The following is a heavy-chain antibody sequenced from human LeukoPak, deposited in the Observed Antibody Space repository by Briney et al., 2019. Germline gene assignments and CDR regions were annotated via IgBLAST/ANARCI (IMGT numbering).Heavy chain of an antibody. J-gene: IGHJ4*02. CDR1: GGSFSDYY. V-gene: IGHV4-34*12. D-gene: IGHD6-19*01. CDR3: ARLRAVTDRPILD. Sequence: PSETLSLTCAVHGGSFSDYYWSWIRQTPGKGLEWVGEILPSGTTNYNPSLKSRLTVSVDTSKNQFSLTLTSVTAADTAVYYCARLRAVTDRPILDWGQGTLVTVSS. CDR2: ILPSGTT.